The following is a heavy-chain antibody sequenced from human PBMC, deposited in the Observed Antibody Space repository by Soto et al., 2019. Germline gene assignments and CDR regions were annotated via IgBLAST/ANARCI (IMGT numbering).Heavy chain of an antibody. V-gene: IGHV4-34*01. CDR1: GGSFSGYY. J-gene: IGHJ6*03. D-gene: IGHD4-4*01. Sequence: SETLSLTCAVYGGSFSGYYWSWIRQPPGKGLEWIGEINHSGSTNYNPSLKSRVTISVDTSKNQFSLKLSSVTAADTAVYYCARTTVNRYYYYYDIDDWGNGTTVTVSS. CDR3: ARTTVNRYYYYYDIDD. CDR2: INHSGST.